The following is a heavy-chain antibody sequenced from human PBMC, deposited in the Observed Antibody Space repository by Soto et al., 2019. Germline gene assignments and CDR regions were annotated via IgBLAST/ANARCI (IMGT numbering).Heavy chain of an antibody. D-gene: IGHD4-17*01. Sequence: SETLSLTCTVSGGSISSGDYYWSWIRQPPGKGLEWVGSFYYSGSTYYNPSLKSRVTISVDTSKNQFSLKLSSVTAADTAVYYCARHDYGGFGLWGQGTLVTVSS. CDR1: GGSISSGDYY. CDR3: ARHDYGGFGL. J-gene: IGHJ4*02. CDR2: FYYSGST. V-gene: IGHV4-39*01.